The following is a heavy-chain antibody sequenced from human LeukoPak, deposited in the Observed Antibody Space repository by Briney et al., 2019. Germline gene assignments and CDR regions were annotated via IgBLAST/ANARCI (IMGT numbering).Heavy chain of an antibody. J-gene: IGHJ4*02. CDR1: GFTFRNYG. CDR2: ISYDESDK. Sequence: GRSLRLSCAVSGFTFRNYGMHWVRQAPGKGLEWVAVISYDESDKYYGDSVKGRFTISRDNSKNTLFLQMNSLRAEDTAVYFCAKDFRRADYYDSSGYHRMIDYWGQGTLVTVSS. CDR3: AKDFRRADYYDSSGYHRMIDY. V-gene: IGHV3-30*18. D-gene: IGHD3-22*01.